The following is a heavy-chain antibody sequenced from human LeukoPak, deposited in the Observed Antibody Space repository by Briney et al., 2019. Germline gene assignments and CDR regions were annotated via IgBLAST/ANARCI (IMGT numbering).Heavy chain of an antibody. CDR3: ARKVHCSGGSCYFPPPYDY. CDR2: INWNGGST. CDR1: GFTFDDYG. Sequence: GGSLRLSCAASGFTFDDYGMSWVRQAPGKGLEWVSVINWNGGSTGYADSVKGRFTISRDNAKNSLYLQMNSLRAEDTALYYCARKVHCSGGSCYFPPPYDYWGQGTLVTVSS. D-gene: IGHD2-15*01. V-gene: IGHV3-20*04. J-gene: IGHJ4*02.